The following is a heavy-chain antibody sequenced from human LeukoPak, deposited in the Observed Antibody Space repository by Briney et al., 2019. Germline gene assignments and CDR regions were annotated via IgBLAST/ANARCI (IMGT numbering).Heavy chain of an antibody. Sequence: ASVKVSCKASGYTFTSYAMNWVRQAPGQGLEWMGWINTNTGNPTYAQGFTGRFVFSLDTSVSTAYLQISSLKAEDTAVYYCARGDYDFWSGPHSIFDYWGQGTLVTVSS. J-gene: IGHJ4*02. D-gene: IGHD3-3*01. V-gene: IGHV7-4-1*02. CDR3: ARGDYDFWSGPHSIFDY. CDR1: GYTFTSYA. CDR2: INTNTGNP.